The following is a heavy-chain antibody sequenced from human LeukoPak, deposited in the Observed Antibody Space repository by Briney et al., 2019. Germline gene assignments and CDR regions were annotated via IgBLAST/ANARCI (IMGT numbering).Heavy chain of an antibody. CDR3: GRYCSSTSCYSGYYYGMDV. J-gene: IGHJ6*02. Sequence: GSLRLSCAASGFTFSSYWMSWVRQAPGKGLEWVANIKQDGSEKYYVDSVKGRFTISRDNAKNSLYLQMNSLRAEDTAVYYCGRYCSSTSCYSGYYYGMDVWGQGTTVTVSS. CDR2: IKQDGSEK. D-gene: IGHD2-2*01. CDR1: GFTFSSYW. V-gene: IGHV3-7*03.